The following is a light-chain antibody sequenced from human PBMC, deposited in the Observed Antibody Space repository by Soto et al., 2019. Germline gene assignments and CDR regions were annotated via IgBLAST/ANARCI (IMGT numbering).Light chain of an antibody. CDR3: QQRQYWPPIT. J-gene: IGKJ5*01. CDR2: DAS. CDR1: QSVSSY. V-gene: IGKV3-11*01. Sequence: EIVMTQSPGTLSVSPGERATLSCRASQSVSSYLAWYQQKPGQAPRLLIYDASNRAAGIPARFSGSGSGTDFTLTISSLEPEDFAIYYCQQRQYWPPITFGQGTRLENK.